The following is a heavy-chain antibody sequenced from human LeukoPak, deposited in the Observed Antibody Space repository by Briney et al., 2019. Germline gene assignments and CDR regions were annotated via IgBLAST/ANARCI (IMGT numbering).Heavy chain of an antibody. Sequence: GASVKVSCKASGGTFSSYAISWVRQAPGQGLEWMGRIIPILGIANYAQKLQGRVTITADKSTSTAYMELSSLRSEDTAVYYCRYYGSGSYYNDYWGQGTLVTVSS. V-gene: IGHV1-69*04. CDR3: RYYGSGSYYNDY. J-gene: IGHJ4*02. CDR1: GGTFSSYA. CDR2: IIPILGIA. D-gene: IGHD3-10*01.